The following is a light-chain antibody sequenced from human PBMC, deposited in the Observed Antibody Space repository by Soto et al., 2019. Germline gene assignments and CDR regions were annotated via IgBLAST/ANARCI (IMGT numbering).Light chain of an antibody. CDR1: QSVSSY. CDR3: QTRINCPMT. CDR2: DAS. Sequence: EIGLTQAPATLSLAPGERATLSCRAMQSVSSYLACYPQHPGHAPRLLIYDASNRTTGIPARFSGSGSWTDITLTISSLSPEDFAVSYCQTRINCPMTFGPRTQVDLK. J-gene: IGKJ3*01. V-gene: IGKV3-11*01.